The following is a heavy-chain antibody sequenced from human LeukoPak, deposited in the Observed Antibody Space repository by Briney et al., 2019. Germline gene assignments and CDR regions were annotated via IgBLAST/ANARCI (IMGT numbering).Heavy chain of an antibody. D-gene: IGHD3-10*01. J-gene: IGHJ3*02. V-gene: IGHV4-61*02. CDR1: GGSIGSGTYY. Sequence: PSETLSLTCTVSGGSIGSGTYYWSWIRQPAGKELEWIGRIYTTGSTNYNPSLKSRVTISVDTSKNQFSLKLSSVTAADTAVYYCARYNYGSGSYYFGDAFDIWGQGTMVTVSS. CDR3: ARYNYGSGSYYFGDAFDI. CDR2: IYTTGST.